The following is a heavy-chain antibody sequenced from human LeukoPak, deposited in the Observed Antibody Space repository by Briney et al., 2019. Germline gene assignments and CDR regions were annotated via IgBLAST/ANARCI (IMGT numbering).Heavy chain of an antibody. D-gene: IGHD5-24*01. Sequence: GGSLRLSCAASGFTFSSYGMHWVRQAPGKGLEWVAVIWYDGSNKYYADSVKGRFTISRDNSKNTLYLQMNSLRAEDTAVYYCAKAEKEMATIRNAFDIWGQGAMVTVSS. J-gene: IGHJ3*02. CDR3: AKAEKEMATIRNAFDI. V-gene: IGHV3-33*06. CDR1: GFTFSSYG. CDR2: IWYDGSNK.